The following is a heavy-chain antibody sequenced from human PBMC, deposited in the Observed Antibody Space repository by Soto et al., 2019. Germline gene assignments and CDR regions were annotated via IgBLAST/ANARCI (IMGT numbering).Heavy chain of an antibody. Sequence: QVQLVQSGAEVKKPGASVKVSCKASGYTFTSYYMHWVRQAPGQGLEWMGIINPSGGSTSYAQKXXGRVTMTRDTXXSXVXXELSSLRSEDTAVYYCARDKSTVTTYYYYYYGMDVWGQGTTVTVSS. J-gene: IGHJ6*02. CDR2: INPSGGST. CDR3: ARDKSTVTTYYYYYYGMDV. CDR1: GYTFTSYY. V-gene: IGHV1-46*01. D-gene: IGHD4-17*01.